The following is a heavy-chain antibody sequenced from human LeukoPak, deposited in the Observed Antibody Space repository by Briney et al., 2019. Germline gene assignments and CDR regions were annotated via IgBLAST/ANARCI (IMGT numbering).Heavy chain of an antibody. Sequence: GGSLRLSCAASGFTFSNFAVAWVRQAPGKGLEWVSAISGSGGSTYYADSVKGRFTISRDNSKNTLYLQMNSLRAEDTAVYYCAKSPTRMIVVASTLDYWGQGTLVTVSS. CDR1: GFTFSNFA. V-gene: IGHV3-23*01. J-gene: IGHJ4*02. D-gene: IGHD3-22*01. CDR2: ISGSGGST. CDR3: AKSPTRMIVVASTLDY.